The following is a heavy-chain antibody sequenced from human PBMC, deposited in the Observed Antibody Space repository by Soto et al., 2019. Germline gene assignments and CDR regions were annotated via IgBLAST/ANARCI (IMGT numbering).Heavy chain of an antibody. CDR2: IYYSGST. CDR3: ARVIAARTGDYYYYYMDV. CDR1: GGSISSYY. Sequence: SETLSLTCTVSGGSISSYYWSWIRQPPGKGLEWIGYIYYSGSTNYNPSLKSRVTISVDTSKNQFSLKLSSVTAADTAVYYCARVIAARTGDYYYYYMDVWGKGTTVTVSS. V-gene: IGHV4-59*01. D-gene: IGHD6-6*01. J-gene: IGHJ6*03.